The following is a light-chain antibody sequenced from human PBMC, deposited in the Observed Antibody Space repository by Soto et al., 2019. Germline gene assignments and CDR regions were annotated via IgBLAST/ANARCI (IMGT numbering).Light chain of an antibody. V-gene: IGKV1-39*01. Sequence: DIQMTQSPSSLSASVGDRVTITCRASQSISSYLNWYQQKPGKAHKLLIYAASSLQSVDPSRFSGSGSGTDFTLTISSLQPEDFATYYCQKSYSTPRTFGQGTKVEIK. CDR2: AAS. J-gene: IGKJ1*01. CDR3: QKSYSTPRT. CDR1: QSISSY.